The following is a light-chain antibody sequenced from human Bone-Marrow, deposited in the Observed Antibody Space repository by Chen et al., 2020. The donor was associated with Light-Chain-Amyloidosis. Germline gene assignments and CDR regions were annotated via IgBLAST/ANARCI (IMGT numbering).Light chain of an antibody. CDR1: NIGSTS. CDR2: DDS. Sequence: SYVLTQPSSVSVAPGQTATIACGGNNIGSTSVHWYQQTPGQAPLLVVYDDSDRPSGIPERLSGSNSGNAGTLTISRVEAEDETEYYCQVWDRSSDRPVFGGGTKLTVL. J-gene: IGLJ3*02. CDR3: QVWDRSSDRPV. V-gene: IGLV3-21*02.